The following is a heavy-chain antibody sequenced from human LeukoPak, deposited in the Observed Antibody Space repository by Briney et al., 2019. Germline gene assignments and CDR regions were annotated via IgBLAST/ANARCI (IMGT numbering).Heavy chain of an antibody. CDR3: AKALSNRITMIVVSG. CDR2: ISSSSSYI. CDR1: GFTFSSYW. V-gene: IGHV3-21*04. Sequence: GGSLRLSCAASGFTFSSYWMSWVRQAPGKGLEWVSSISSSSSYIYYADSVKGRFTISRDNSKNTLYLQMNSLRAEDTAVYYCAKALSNRITMIVVSGWGQGTLVTVSS. J-gene: IGHJ4*02. D-gene: IGHD3-22*01.